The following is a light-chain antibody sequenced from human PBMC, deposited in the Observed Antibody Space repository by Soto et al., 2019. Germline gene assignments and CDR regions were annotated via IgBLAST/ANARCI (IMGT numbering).Light chain of an antibody. Sequence: DIQMTQSPSTLSASVGDTVAITCRASQSISSWLAWYQQKPGRAPKVLIYKASSLQGGVPPRFSGSGSGTEFTLTISSLQPDDFATYYCQQYNSYSLTFGGGTKVEIK. CDR1: QSISSW. CDR3: QQYNSYSLT. V-gene: IGKV1-5*03. J-gene: IGKJ4*01. CDR2: KAS.